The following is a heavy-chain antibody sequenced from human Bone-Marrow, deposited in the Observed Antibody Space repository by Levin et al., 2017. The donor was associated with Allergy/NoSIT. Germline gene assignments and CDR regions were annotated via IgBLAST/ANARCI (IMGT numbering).Heavy chain of an antibody. CDR2: ISYTGERT. CDR3: ARDQGHDYGEPNWFDP. V-gene: IGHV3-23*01. Sequence: PGGSLRLSCAASGSTFSNYAMNWVRRAPGRGLAWVSSISYTGERTYYADSVKGRFTISRDNSKNTLYLQMNSLSPEDTAVYYCARDQGHDYGEPNWFDPWGQGTLVTVSS. CDR1: GSTFSNYA. D-gene: IGHD4/OR15-4a*01. J-gene: IGHJ5*02.